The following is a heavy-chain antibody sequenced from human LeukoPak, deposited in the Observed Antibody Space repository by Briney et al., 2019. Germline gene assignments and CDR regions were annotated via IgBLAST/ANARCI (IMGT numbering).Heavy chain of an antibody. CDR1: GGSISSYY. V-gene: IGHV4-59*01. J-gene: IGHJ4*02. D-gene: IGHD3-22*01. Sequence: SETLSLTCTVSGGSISSYYWSWIRQPPGKGLEWIGYIYYSGSTNYNPSLKSRVTISVDTSKDQFSLKLSSVTAADTAVYYCARGVWLSPLGYWGQGTLVTVSS. CDR3: ARGVWLSPLGY. CDR2: IYYSGST.